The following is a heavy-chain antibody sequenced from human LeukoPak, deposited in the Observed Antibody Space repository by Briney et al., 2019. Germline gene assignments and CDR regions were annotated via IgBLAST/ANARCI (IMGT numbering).Heavy chain of an antibody. J-gene: IGHJ6*02. CDR2: MNPNSGNT. V-gene: IGHV1-8*01. Sequence: ASVKVSCKASGYTFTSYDINWVRQATGLGLEWMGWMNPNSGNTGYAQKFQGRVTMTRNTSISTAYMELSSLRSEDTAVYYCARDMVRDYYYYGMDVWGQGTTVTVSS. D-gene: IGHD2-15*01. CDR1: GYTFTSYD. CDR3: ARDMVRDYYYYGMDV.